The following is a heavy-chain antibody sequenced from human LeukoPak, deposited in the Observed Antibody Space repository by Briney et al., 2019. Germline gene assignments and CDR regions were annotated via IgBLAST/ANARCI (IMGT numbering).Heavy chain of an antibody. V-gene: IGHV3-30*04. CDR2: ISXDETHK. CDR1: GFAFSTST. CDR3: TRDLMDYDVSTGLHXYYMDV. J-gene: IGHJ6*02. D-gene: IGHD3-9*01. Sequence: GGSLRLSCAASGFAFSTSTMHWVRQAPGKGPEWVSVISXDETHKYYSDAVGGRFTISRDNAKNTLYLQMNTLRVEDTAVYYCTRDLMDYDVSTGLHXYYMDVWGQGTTVTVSS.